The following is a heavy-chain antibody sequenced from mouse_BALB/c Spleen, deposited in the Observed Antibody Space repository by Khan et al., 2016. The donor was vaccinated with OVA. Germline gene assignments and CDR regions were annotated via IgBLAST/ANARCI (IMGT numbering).Heavy chain of an antibody. D-gene: IGHD2-4*01. J-gene: IGHJ3*01. Sequence: QVQLKQSGPGLVQPSQSLSITCTVSGFSLTTYGVHWVRQSPGKGLQWLGVIWSGGSTDYNAAFISRLSISKDNSKSQVFSKMNSLQANDTAIYYCARNYDYDEGLAYWGQGTLVTVSA. CDR2: IWSGGST. V-gene: IGHV2-2*02. CDR1: GFSLTTYG. CDR3: ARNYDYDEGLAY.